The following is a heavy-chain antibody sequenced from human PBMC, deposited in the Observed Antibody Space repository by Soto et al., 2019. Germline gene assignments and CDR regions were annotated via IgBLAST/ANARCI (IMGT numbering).Heavy chain of an antibody. Sequence: GKGLEWVSVISGSGGSTYYADSVKGRFTISRDNSKNTLYLQMNSLRAEDTAVYYCAKDVLRFLEWLAFYGMDVWGQGTTVTVSS. CDR2: ISGSGGST. CDR3: AKDVLRFLEWLAFYGMDV. J-gene: IGHJ6*02. D-gene: IGHD3-3*01. V-gene: IGHV3-23*01.